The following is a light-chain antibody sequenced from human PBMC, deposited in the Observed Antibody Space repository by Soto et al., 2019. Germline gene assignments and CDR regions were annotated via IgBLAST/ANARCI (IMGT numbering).Light chain of an antibody. V-gene: IGKV3-15*01. Sequence: EIVMTQSPATLSVSPGERATLSCRASQSVISNLVWYQQKPGQAPRLLIYGASTRATGIPARFSGSGSGTEFTLTIRSLQSEDFAVYYCQQYNNWPRTFGQGTKLEIK. CDR3: QQYNNWPRT. CDR2: GAS. J-gene: IGKJ2*01. CDR1: QSVISN.